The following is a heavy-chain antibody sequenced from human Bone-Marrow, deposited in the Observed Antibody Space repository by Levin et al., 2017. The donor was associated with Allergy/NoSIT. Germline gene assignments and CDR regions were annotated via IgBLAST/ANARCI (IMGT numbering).Heavy chain of an antibody. D-gene: IGHD4-17*01. J-gene: IGHJ5*02. CDR2: INHSGST. Sequence: KASETLSLTCAVYGGSFSGYYWSWIRQPPGKGLEWIGEINHSGSTNYNPSLKSRVTISVDTSKNQFSLKLSSVTAADTAVYYCARRSVTTPRCWFDPWGQGTLVTVSS. V-gene: IGHV4-34*01. CDR3: ARRSVTTPRCWFDP. CDR1: GGSFSGYY.